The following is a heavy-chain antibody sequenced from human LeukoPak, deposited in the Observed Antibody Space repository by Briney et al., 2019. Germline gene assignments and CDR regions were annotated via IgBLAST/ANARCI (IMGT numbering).Heavy chain of an antibody. CDR2: ISGSGGGT. J-gene: IGHJ3*02. V-gene: IGHV3-23*01. CDR1: GFTFSSYA. D-gene: IGHD4-17*01. Sequence: GGSLRLSCAASGFTFSSYAMSWVRQAQGKGLEWVSAISGSGGGTYYADSVKGRFTISRDHSKNTLWMQMNSLRAEDTAVYYCAKDRLSDYGAPTYAFDIWGQGTMVTVSS. CDR3: AKDRLSDYGAPTYAFDI.